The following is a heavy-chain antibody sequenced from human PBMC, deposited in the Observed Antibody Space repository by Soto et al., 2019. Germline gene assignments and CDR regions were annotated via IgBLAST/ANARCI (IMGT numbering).Heavy chain of an antibody. CDR2: INHSGST. J-gene: IGHJ5*02. Sequence: SETLSLTCAVYGGSFSGYYWSWIRQPPGKGLEWIGEINHSGSTNYNPSLKSRVTISVDTSKNQFSLRLSSVTAADTAVYYCARTKIGYSSGWYLTGANWFDPWGQGTLVTVSS. V-gene: IGHV4-34*01. CDR1: GGSFSGYY. CDR3: ARTKIGYSSGWYLTGANWFDP. D-gene: IGHD6-19*01.